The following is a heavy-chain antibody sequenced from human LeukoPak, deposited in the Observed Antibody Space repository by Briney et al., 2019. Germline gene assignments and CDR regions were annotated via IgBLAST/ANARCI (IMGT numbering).Heavy chain of an antibody. Sequence: GGSLRLSCAASGFTFDDYAMHWVRQAPGKGLEWVSYISSSSSTIYYADSVKGRFTISRDNAKNSLYLQMNSLRAEDTAVYYCARDPYSGGYGDYYYYYMDLWGQGTTVTISS. J-gene: IGHJ6*03. D-gene: IGHD1-26*01. CDR3: ARDPYSGGYGDYYYYYMDL. CDR2: ISSSSSTI. V-gene: IGHV3-48*01. CDR1: GFTFDDYA.